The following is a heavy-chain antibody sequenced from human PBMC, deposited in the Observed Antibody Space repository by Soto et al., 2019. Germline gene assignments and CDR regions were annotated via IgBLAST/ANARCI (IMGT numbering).Heavy chain of an antibody. CDR1: GFTFSSYE. CDR2: ISSSGSTI. CDR3: ASGEGGRSPKYYHSYYGMDV. D-gene: IGHD2-21*01. Sequence: EVQLVESGGGLVQPGGSLRLSCAASGFTFSSYEMNWVRQAPGKGLEWVSYISSSGSTIYYADSVKGRFTISRENAKNSLYLQMNRLRAEDTAVYYCASGEGGRSPKYYHSYYGMDVWGQGTTVIVSS. J-gene: IGHJ6*01. V-gene: IGHV3-48*03.